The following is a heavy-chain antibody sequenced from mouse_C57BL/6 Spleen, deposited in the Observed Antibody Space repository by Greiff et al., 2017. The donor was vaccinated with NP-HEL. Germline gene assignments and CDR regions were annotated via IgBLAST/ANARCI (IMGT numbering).Heavy chain of an antibody. CDR3: AREEVGAWFAY. J-gene: IGHJ3*01. CDR2: ISYDGSN. CDR1: GYSITSGYY. D-gene: IGHD1-1*02. V-gene: IGHV3-6*01. Sequence: EVKLEESGPGLVKPSQSLSLTCSVTGYSITSGYYWNWIRQFPGNKLEWMGYISYDGSNNYNPSLKNRISITRDTSKNQFFLKLNSVTTEDTATYYCAREEVGAWFAYWGQGTLVTVSA.